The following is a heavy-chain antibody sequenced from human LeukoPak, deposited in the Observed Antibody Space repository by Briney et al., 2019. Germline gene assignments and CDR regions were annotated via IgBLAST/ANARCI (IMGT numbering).Heavy chain of an antibody. Sequence: SETLSLTCTVSGGSISSSSYYWGWIRQPPGKGLEWIGSIYYSGSTYYNPSLKSRVTISVDTSKNQFSLKLSSVTGADTAVYYCASPVDYYDSSGYRFDYWGQGTLVTVSS. CDR1: GGSISSSSYY. CDR2: IYYSGST. CDR3: ASPVDYYDSSGYRFDY. D-gene: IGHD3-22*01. V-gene: IGHV4-39*01. J-gene: IGHJ4*02.